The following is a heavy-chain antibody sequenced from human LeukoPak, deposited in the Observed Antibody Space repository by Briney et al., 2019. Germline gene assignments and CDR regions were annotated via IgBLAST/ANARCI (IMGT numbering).Heavy chain of an antibody. CDR3: ARVVRKIFGVVIFDY. D-gene: IGHD3-3*01. V-gene: IGHV1-18*01. Sequence: ASVKVSCKASGYTFTSYGTSWVRQAPGQGLEWMGWISAYNGNTNYAQKLQGRVTMTTDTSTSTAYMELRSLRSDDTAVYYCARVVRKIFGVVIFDYWGQGTLSPSPQ. CDR1: GYTFTSYG. CDR2: ISAYNGNT. J-gene: IGHJ4*02.